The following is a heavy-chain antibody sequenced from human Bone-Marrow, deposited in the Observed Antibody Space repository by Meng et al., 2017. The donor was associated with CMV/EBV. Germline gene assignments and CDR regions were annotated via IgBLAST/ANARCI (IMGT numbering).Heavy chain of an antibody. D-gene: IGHD1-26*01. CDR3: ARGGGPYYYYYGLDV. V-gene: IGHV1-69*05. J-gene: IGHJ6*02. CDR1: GYTFTSYA. CDR2: IIPIFGTA. Sequence: SVKVSCKASGYTFTSYAMHWVRQAPGQRLEWMGEIIPIFGTANYAQKFQGRVTITTDESTSTAYMELSSLRSEDTAVYYCARGGGPYYYYYGLDVWGQGTTVTVSS.